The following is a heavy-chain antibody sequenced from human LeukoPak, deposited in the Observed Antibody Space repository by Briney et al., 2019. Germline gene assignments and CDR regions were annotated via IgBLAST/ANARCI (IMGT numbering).Heavy chain of an antibody. CDR3: AKLSLMLVEMATISFSPDY. V-gene: IGHV3-23*01. Sequence: GGSLRLSCVASGFTVSSNYMSWVRQAPGKGLEWVSAISGSGGSTYYADSVKGRFTISRDNSKNTLYLQMNSLRAEDTAVYYCAKLSLMLVEMATISFSPDYWGQGTLVTVSS. CDR2: ISGSGGST. CDR1: GFTVSSNY. J-gene: IGHJ4*02. D-gene: IGHD5-24*01.